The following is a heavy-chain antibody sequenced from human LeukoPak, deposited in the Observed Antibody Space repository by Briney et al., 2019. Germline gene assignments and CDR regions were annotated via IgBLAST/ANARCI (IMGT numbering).Heavy chain of an antibody. Sequence: GRSLRLSCAASGFTFDDYAMHWVRQAPGKGLEWVSGISWNSGSIGYADSGKGRFTISRDNAKNSLYLQMNSLRAEDTALYYCAKEGRGGGYYLNWGQGTLVTVSS. V-gene: IGHV3-9*01. CDR3: AKEGRGGGYYLN. D-gene: IGHD3-22*01. CDR2: ISWNSGSI. J-gene: IGHJ4*02. CDR1: GFTFDDYA.